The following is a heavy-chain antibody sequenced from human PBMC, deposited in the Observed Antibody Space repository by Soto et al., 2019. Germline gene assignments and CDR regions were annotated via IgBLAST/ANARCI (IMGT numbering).Heavy chain of an antibody. CDR3: ARSGAQQLVLLEYWFDP. CDR2: IYYSGST. D-gene: IGHD6-13*01. J-gene: IGHJ5*02. Sequence: SETLSLTCTVSGVSISSSSYYWGWIRQPPGKGLEWIGSIYYSGSTYYNPSLKSRVTISVDTSKNQFSLKLSSVTAADTAVYYCARSGAQQLVLLEYWFDPWGQGTLVTVSS. V-gene: IGHV4-39*01. CDR1: GVSISSSSYY.